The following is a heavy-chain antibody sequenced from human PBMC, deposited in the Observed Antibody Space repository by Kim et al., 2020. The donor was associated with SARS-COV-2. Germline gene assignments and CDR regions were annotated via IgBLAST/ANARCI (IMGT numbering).Heavy chain of an antibody. D-gene: IGHD3-10*01. CDR2: ISNSGSAT. Sequence: GGSLRLSCAASGFNFSTYEINWVRQPPGKGLEWISYISNSGSATYYAESVKGRFAISRDNAENSLTLQINSLRVEDTATYYCTRGWLGRADHWGQGTLAT. V-gene: IGHV3-48*03. CDR3: TRGWLGRADH. CDR1: GFNFSTYE. J-gene: IGHJ5*02.